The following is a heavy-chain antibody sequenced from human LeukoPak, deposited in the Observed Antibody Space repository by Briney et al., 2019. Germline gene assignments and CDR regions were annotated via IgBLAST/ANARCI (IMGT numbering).Heavy chain of an antibody. J-gene: IGHJ4*02. D-gene: IGHD2-8*02. CDR3: SVLVKDY. CDR2: IKQDGSEK. CDR1: GFTCSSYW. V-gene: IGHV3-7*01. Sequence: PGGSLRLSCAASGFTCSSYWMSWVRQAPGKGLEWVANIKQDGSEKYYVDSVKGRFTISRDNAKNSLYLQMNSLRAEDTAVYYCSVLVKDYWGQGTLVTVSS.